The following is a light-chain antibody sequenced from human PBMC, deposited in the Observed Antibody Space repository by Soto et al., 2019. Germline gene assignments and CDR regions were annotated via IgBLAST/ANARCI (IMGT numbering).Light chain of an antibody. Sequence: DIQMTQSPSSLSASVGDRVTITCRASQSISSYLNWYQQKPGKAPKLLIYAASSLQSGVPSRFIGSSSGTDFLHACSALKHEVFGTYICKRIYITPRPFDQGPMGQI. CDR3: KRIYITPRP. V-gene: IGKV1-39*01. CDR1: QSISSY. CDR2: AAS. J-gene: IGKJ1*01.